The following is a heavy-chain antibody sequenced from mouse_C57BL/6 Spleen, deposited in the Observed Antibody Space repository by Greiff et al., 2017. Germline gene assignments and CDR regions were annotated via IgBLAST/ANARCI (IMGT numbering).Heavy chain of an antibody. Sequence: QVQLQQPGAELVKPGASVKLSCKASGYTFTSYWMHWVKQRPGRGLEWIGRIDPYSGGTKYNEKFKCKATLTVDKPSSTAYMQLSSLTSEDSAVYCCARFDYDAWLAYWGQGTLVTVSA. CDR3: ARFDYDAWLAY. V-gene: IGHV1-72*01. D-gene: IGHD2-4*01. CDR1: GYTFTSYW. J-gene: IGHJ3*01. CDR2: IDPYSGGT.